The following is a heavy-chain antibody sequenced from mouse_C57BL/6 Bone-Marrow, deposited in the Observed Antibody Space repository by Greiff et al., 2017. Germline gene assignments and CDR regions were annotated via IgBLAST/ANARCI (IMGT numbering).Heavy chain of an antibody. D-gene: IGHD2-3*01. Sequence: VQLQQPGAELVKPGASVKLSCKASGYTFTSYWMHWVKQRPGQGLEWIGMIHPNSGSTNYNEKFKSKATLTVDKSSSTAYMRLSSLTSEDSAVYCCARRGWLLLNAMDYWGQGTSVTVSS. CDR2: IHPNSGST. CDR1: GYTFTSYW. CDR3: ARRGWLLLNAMDY. V-gene: IGHV1-64*01. J-gene: IGHJ4*01.